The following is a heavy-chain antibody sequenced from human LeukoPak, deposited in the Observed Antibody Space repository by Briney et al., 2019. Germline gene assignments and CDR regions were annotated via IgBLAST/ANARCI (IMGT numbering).Heavy chain of an antibody. CDR2: IYHSGST. CDR1: GYSISSGYY. J-gene: IGHJ4*02. D-gene: IGHD3-22*01. Sequence: SETLSLTCTVAGYSISSGYYWGWIRQPPGKGLEWIGSIYHSGSTYYNPSLKSRVTISVDTSKNQFSLKLSSVTAADTAVYYCARFRHDSSGYYYKAVYYFDYWGQGTLVTVSS. V-gene: IGHV4-38-2*02. CDR3: ARFRHDSSGYYYKAVYYFDY.